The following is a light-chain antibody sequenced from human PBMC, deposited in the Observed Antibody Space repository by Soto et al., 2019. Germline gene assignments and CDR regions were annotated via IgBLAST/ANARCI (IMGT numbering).Light chain of an antibody. V-gene: IGKV3-11*01. CDR2: DAS. CDR3: QQRSNWPIT. Sequence: EIVLPQSHSTLSLSPGERSSLSGIASQSVSSYLACYQQKPGQAPRLLIYDASNRATGIPARFSGSGSGTDFTHTISSLEPEDFAVYYCQQRSNWPITFGQGTRLEIK. J-gene: IGKJ5*01. CDR1: QSVSSY.